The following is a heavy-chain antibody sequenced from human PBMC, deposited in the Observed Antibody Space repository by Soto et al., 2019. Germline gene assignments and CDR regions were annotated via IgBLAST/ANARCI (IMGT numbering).Heavy chain of an antibody. CDR3: ARALREELPIYYFDS. CDR1: GFSLSKARMG. J-gene: IGHJ4*02. V-gene: IGHV2-26*01. Sequence: SGPTLVNPTETPTLTCTVSGFSLSKARMGVSWIRQPPGKALEWLAHIFWNDERSYNTSLKSRLTISRDTSKSQVVLTMTNVDPVDTGTYFCARALREELPIYYFDSWGQGTLVTVSS. CDR2: IFWNDER. D-gene: IGHD1-7*01.